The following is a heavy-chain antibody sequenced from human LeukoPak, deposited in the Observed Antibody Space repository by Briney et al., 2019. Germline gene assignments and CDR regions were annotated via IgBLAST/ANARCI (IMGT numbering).Heavy chain of an antibody. Sequence: SETLSLTCTVSGGSISSYYWSWIRQPPGKGLEWIGYIYYSGSTNYNPSLKSRVTISVDTSKNQFSLKLSSVTAADTAVYYCARGGTLQLRFLEWLFSSPLDYWGQGTLVTVSS. CDR1: GGSISSYY. CDR3: ARGGTLQLRFLEWLFSSPLDY. CDR2: IYYSGST. V-gene: IGHV4-59*12. J-gene: IGHJ4*02. D-gene: IGHD3-3*01.